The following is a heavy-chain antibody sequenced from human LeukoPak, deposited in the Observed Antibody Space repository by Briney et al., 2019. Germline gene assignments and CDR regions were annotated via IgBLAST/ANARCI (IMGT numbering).Heavy chain of an antibody. CDR3: ASLRGLPPVRGSWIQRDAFDI. CDR2: IIPIFGTA. CDR1: GGTFSSYA. V-gene: IGHV1-69*01. D-gene: IGHD5-18*01. J-gene: IGHJ3*02. Sequence: SVKVSCKASGGTFSSYAISWVRQAPGQGPEWMGGIIPIFGTANYAQKFQGRVTITADESTSTAYMELSSLRSEDTAVYYCASLRGLPPVRGSWIQRDAFDIWGQGTMVTVSS.